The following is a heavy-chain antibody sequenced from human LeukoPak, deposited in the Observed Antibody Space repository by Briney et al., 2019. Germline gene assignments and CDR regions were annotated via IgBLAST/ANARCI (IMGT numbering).Heavy chain of an antibody. V-gene: IGHV3-74*01. CDR1: GFTFRSYW. Sequence: GGSLRLSCAASGFTFRSYWMHWVRQAPGKGLVWVSRINIDGSSGSYADSVEGRFTISRDNSKHTVYLQMDSLGAEDTAVYYCAKSHVSTATGTGRYFDYWGQRTLVTVSS. D-gene: IGHD3-9*01. CDR2: INIDGSSG. J-gene: IGHJ4*02. CDR3: AKSHVSTATGTGRYFDY.